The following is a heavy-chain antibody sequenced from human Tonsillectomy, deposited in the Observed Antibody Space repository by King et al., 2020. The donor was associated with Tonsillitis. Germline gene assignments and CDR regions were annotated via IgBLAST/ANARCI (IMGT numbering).Heavy chain of an antibody. V-gene: IGHV1-69*01. CDR2: IIPIFGIA. J-gene: IGHJ4*02. Sequence: QLVQSGAEVKKPGSSVKVSCKASGGTFSSYAISWVRQAPGQGLEWMGGIIPIFGIAKYAQKFQGRVTITADESTSTAYMVLSSLRSEDTAVYYCARGGEVYCGGDCYGLKGFDYWGQGTLVTVSS. CDR1: GGTFSSYA. CDR3: ARGGEVYCGGDCYGLKGFDY. D-gene: IGHD2-21*02.